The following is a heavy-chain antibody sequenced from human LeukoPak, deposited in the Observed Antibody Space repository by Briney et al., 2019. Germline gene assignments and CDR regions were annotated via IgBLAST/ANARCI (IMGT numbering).Heavy chain of an antibody. CDR2: INPNAGGT. J-gene: IGHJ4*02. CDR1: GYTSIDYY. V-gene: IGHV1-2*02. D-gene: IGHD6-19*01. Sequence: ASVKVSCKASGYTSIDYYVHWVRQAPGQGLEWMGWINPNAGGTNYAQKFQGRVTMAWDTSITTTYMELSRLTSDDTAVYYCARAHTTGWYWGQGTQVTVSS. CDR3: ARAHTTGWY.